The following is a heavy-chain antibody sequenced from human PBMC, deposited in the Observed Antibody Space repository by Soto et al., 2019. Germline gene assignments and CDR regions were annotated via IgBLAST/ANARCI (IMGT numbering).Heavy chain of an antibody. CDR1: GYNFTSYW. CDR3: GGFGIAAAGTYYFGMDV. CDR2: IYPGDSDT. J-gene: IGHJ6*02. V-gene: IGHV5-51*03. Sequence: EVQLVQSGAEVKKPGESLKISCKGSGYNFTSYWIGWVRQMPGKGLEWMGIIYPGDSDTRYSPSSQGQVTISADKSISTAYLQWSCLKASDTAMYYCGGFGIAAAGTYYFGMDVWGQGTTVTVSS. D-gene: IGHD6-13*01.